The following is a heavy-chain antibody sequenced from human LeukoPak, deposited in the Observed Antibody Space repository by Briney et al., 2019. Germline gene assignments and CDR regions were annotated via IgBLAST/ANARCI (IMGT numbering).Heavy chain of an antibody. CDR3: VRDAPYSHFDY. D-gene: IGHD4-11*01. V-gene: IGHV3-69-1*01. J-gene: IGHJ4*02. CDR1: GSTLSAYT. Sequence: PGGSLRLSCAASGSTLSAYTMNWVRQSPGKGLEWVSTISSSGTLHYTDSVKGRFTISRDSAKNSPYLQMNSLRAEDTAVYYCVRDAPYSHFDYWGQGTLVSVSS. CDR2: ISSSGTL.